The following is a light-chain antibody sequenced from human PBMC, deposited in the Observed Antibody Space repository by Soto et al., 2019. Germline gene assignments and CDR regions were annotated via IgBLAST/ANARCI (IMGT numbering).Light chain of an antibody. CDR2: RNN. Sequence: QSVLTQPPSASGTPGQRVTISCSGSSSNIGSNYVYWYQQLPGTAPKLLIYRNNQRPSGVPDRFSGSKSGTSASLAISGLRSEDDFDYYCEAWDYSISVQVSGTGNILTVL. CDR1: SSNIGSNY. V-gene: IGLV1-47*01. J-gene: IGLJ1*01. CDR3: EAWDYSISVQV.